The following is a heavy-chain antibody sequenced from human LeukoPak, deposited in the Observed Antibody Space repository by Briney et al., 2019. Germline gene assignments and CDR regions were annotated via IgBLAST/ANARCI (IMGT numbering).Heavy chain of an antibody. CDR2: IKEDGSET. V-gene: IGHV3-7*01. Sequence: GGSLRLSCAASGFTFSTYWMSWVRQAPGKGLEWVANIKEDGSETYYVDSLRGRFTISRDNLKNSLYLQINSLRAEDTAAYYCGRDSFETDIDYWGQGTLVTVSS. J-gene: IGHJ4*02. D-gene: IGHD1-14*01. CDR3: GRDSFETDIDY. CDR1: GFTFSTYW.